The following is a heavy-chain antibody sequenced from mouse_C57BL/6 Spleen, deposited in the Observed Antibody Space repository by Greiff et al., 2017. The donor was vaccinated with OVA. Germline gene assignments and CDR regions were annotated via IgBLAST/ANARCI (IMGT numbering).Heavy chain of an antibody. V-gene: IGHV1-82*01. CDR3: ARCPTYAMDY. CDR1: GYAFSSSW. CDR2: IYPGDGDT. Sequence: QVQLQQSGPELVKPGASVKISCKASGYAFSSSWMNWVKQRPGKGLEWIGRIYPGDGDTNYNGKFKGKATLTADKSTSTAYLQLSSLTSEDSAVYCCARCPTYAMDYWGQGTTVTVSS. J-gene: IGHJ4*01.